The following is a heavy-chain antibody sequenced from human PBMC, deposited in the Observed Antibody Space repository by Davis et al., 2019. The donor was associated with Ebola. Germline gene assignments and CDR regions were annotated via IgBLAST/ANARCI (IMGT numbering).Heavy chain of an antibody. J-gene: IGHJ4*02. CDR1: GFTFSNYV. CDR2: ISAGGTAP. V-gene: IGHV3-23*01. CDR3: AKSFLITGSHMSEFRGVDY. D-gene: IGHD2-8*02. Sequence: GESLKISCAASGFTFSNYVMGWVRQAPGKGLEWVSSISAGGTAPYYADSVKGRFTISRDNSKNTLSLQMDSLRADDTAVYYCAKSFLITGSHMSEFRGVDYWGQGTVVTVSS.